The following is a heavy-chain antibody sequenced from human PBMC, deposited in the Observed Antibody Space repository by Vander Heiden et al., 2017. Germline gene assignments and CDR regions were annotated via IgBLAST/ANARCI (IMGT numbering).Heavy chain of an antibody. Sequence: EVQLVEYGGGLVQPGKYPRLYCAACGFSLDDHALLWVRQAPGKGLEWVACITWSGSDVAYADSVKGRFTISRDNAKKYLYLQMNSLRPEDTAFYYCAKDRYASHWYYFDNLGQGTLVTVSS. J-gene: IGHJ4*02. CDR3: AKDRYASHWYYFDN. CDR2: ITWSGSDV. CDR1: GFSLDDHA. V-gene: IGHV3-9*01. D-gene: IGHD2-2*01.